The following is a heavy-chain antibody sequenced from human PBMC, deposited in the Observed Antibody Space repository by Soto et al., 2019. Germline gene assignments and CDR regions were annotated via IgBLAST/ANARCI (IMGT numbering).Heavy chain of an antibody. J-gene: IGHJ4*02. Sequence: GESLKISCKGSGYNFAGYWIAWVRQMPGKGLELMGIIYPSDSDTRYRPSFQGQVTVSADKSISSAYLQWSSLRASDTAMYYCARGGVSTRTFDYWGQGTPVTVSS. CDR2: IYPSDSDT. CDR3: ARGGVSTRTFDY. D-gene: IGHD3-3*01. CDR1: GYNFAGYW. V-gene: IGHV5-51*01.